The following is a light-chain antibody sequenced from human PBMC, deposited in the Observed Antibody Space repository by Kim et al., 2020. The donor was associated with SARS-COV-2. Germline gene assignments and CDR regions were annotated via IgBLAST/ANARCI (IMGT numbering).Light chain of an antibody. CDR1: TSNIGNDD. CDR2: SNS. CDR3: AAGDDSLNNWV. V-gene: IGLV1-44*01. J-gene: IGLJ3*02. Sequence: QSVLTQPPSASGTPGQRVTISCSGSTSNIGNDDVDWYQQFPGTAPKLLIYSNSQRPSGVPDRFSGSKSGTSASLAISGLQSEDEADYYCAAGDDSLNNWVFGGGTKLTVL.